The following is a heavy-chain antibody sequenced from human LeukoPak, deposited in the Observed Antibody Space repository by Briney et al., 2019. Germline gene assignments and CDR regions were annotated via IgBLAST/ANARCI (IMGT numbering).Heavy chain of an antibody. V-gene: IGHV3-23*01. CDR1: GFTFSSYA. CDR2: ISGSGGST. D-gene: IGHD1-7*01. Sequence: GGSLRLSCAASGFTFSSYAMSWVRQAPGKGLEWVSAISGSGGSTYYANSVKGRFTISRDNSKNTLYLQMNSLRAEDTAVYYCAKDLGWNYRTNWGQGTLVTVSS. CDR3: AKDLGWNYRTN. J-gene: IGHJ4*02.